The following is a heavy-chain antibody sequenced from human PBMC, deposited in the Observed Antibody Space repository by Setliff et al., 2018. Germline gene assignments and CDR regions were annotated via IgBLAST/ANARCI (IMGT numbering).Heavy chain of an antibody. CDR2: ITGNGNSL. CDR3: AKVITAIGYPPFDS. V-gene: IGHV3-23*01. Sequence: PGGSLRLSCAASGFTFSTYALSWVRQAPGKGPEWVSTITGNGNSLYYADSVKGRFIVSRDNSKNTLYLQMNSLRPEDTAVYYCAKVITAIGYPPFDSWGQ. D-gene: IGHD6-13*01. CDR1: GFTFSTYA. J-gene: IGHJ4*02.